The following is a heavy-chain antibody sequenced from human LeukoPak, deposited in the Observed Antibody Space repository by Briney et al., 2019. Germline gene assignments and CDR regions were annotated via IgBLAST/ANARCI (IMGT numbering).Heavy chain of an antibody. Sequence: AGGSLRLSCAASGFTFSSYAMTWVRQAPGKGPEWVSGIKGSGGDTYYADSVKGRFTISRDNAKNTLFLQMNSLRAEDTAVYYCARGSSGWAYFDYWGQGTLVTVSS. CDR2: IKGSGGDT. CDR3: ARGSSGWAYFDY. D-gene: IGHD6-19*01. CDR1: GFTFSSYA. V-gene: IGHV3-23*01. J-gene: IGHJ4*02.